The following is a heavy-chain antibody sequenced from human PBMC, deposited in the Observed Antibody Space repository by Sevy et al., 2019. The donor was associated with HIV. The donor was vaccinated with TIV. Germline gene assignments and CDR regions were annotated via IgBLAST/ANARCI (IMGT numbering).Heavy chain of an antibody. D-gene: IGHD3-22*01. CDR2: INPSGGST. CDR3: ARVYYYDYSGPGY. Sequence: ASVKVSCKAYGYNLNNYYMHWVRQAPGQGLEWMGLINPSGGSTSYAQKFQGRVTMTRDTSTSTLHMELSSLRSEDTAVYYCARVYYYDYSGPGYWGQGTLVTVSS. V-gene: IGHV1-46*02. J-gene: IGHJ4*02. CDR1: GYNLNNYY.